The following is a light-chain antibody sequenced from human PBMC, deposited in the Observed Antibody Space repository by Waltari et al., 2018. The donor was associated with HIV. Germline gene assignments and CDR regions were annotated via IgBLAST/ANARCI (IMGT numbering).Light chain of an antibody. CDR3: HQDYNFPYT. Sequence: EIVMTQSPATLSLSPGERATLSCRASQSVGSSYLSWYQQKPGQAPRLLIYGTSTRATGIPARFSGSGSGTDFTLTISSLQPEDFAVYYCHQDYNFPYTFGQGTKLEIK. J-gene: IGKJ2*01. CDR2: GTS. CDR1: QSVGSSY. V-gene: IGKV3D-7*01.